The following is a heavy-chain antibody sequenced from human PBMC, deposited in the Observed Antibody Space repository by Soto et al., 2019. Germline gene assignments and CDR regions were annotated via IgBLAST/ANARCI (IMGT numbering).Heavy chain of an antibody. V-gene: IGHV3-48*01. D-gene: IGHD2-2*01. CDR3: ARSGGYCTRTSCHVLYFAS. Sequence: EVQLVESGGDLEQPGGFLRLSCAASGFTFSTYDMNWVRQAPGKGLEWVSSINAGSSTIYYADSLMGRFTISRDNAKNSLFMQRDSLRVEDTAVYYCARSGGYCTRTSCHVLYFASWGQGTLVTVSS. J-gene: IGHJ4*02. CDR1: GFTFSTYD. CDR2: INAGSSTI.